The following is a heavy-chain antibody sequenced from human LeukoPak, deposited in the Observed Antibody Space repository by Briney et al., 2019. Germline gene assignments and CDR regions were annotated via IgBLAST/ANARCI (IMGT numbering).Heavy chain of an antibody. Sequence: SVKVSCKASGGTFSSYVISWVRQAPGQGLEWMGGIIPLFGTANYAQKFQGRVTITADESTSTAYMELSSLRSEDTAVYYCARSLLRGVPEHYYYYGMDVWGQGTTVTVSS. CDR1: GGTFSSYV. J-gene: IGHJ6*02. V-gene: IGHV1-69*13. CDR3: ARSLLRGVPEHYYYYGMDV. D-gene: IGHD3-22*01. CDR2: IIPLFGTA.